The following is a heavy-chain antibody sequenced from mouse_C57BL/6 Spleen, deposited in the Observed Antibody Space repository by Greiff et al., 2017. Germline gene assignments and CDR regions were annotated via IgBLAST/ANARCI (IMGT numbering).Heavy chain of an antibody. D-gene: IGHD1-1*01. CDR3: ARKDYYYGSFDY. Sequence: VQLQQSGAELVKPGASVKISCKASGYAFSSYWMNWVKQRPGKGLEWIGQIYPGDGDTNYNGKFKGKATLTADKSSSTAYMQLSSLTSEDSAVYFCARKDYYYGSFDYWGQGTTLTVSS. CDR2: IYPGDGDT. J-gene: IGHJ2*01. V-gene: IGHV1-80*01. CDR1: GYAFSSYW.